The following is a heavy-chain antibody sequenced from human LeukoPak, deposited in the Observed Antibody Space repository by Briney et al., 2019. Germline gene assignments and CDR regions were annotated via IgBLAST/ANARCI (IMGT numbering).Heavy chain of an antibody. V-gene: IGHV3-23*01. D-gene: IGHD2-15*01. J-gene: IGHJ4*02. Sequence: GGSLRLSCAASGFTFNKYAMTWVRQAPGKGLEWVSGISNGGDYTYYADSVKGRFTISRDNSKNTLYLQMNSLRADDTAVYHCAKEKKSGGWPIDYWGQGALVTVSS. CDR2: ISNGGDYT. CDR3: AKEKKSGGWPIDY. CDR1: GFTFNKYA.